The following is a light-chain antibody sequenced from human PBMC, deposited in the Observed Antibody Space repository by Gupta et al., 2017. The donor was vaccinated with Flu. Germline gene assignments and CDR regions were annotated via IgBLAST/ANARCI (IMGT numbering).Light chain of an antibody. J-gene: IGLJ3*02. CDR1: TSNIGAGYD. CDR3: QSYDNSLSGSKV. CDR2: GNN. Sequence: QFVLTQQPSVSGAPGPRVTISCPGRTSNIGAGYDVHWYQQVPGRAPKRLIFGNNNRPSGVADRFSGSKSGTSASLAIAGLQAEDEADYYCQSYDNSLSGSKVFGGGTKLTVL. V-gene: IGLV1-40*01.